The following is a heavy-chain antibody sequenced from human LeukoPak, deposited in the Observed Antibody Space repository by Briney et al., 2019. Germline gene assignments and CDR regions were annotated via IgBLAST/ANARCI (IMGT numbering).Heavy chain of an antibody. Sequence: ASVMVSCKASGYTFTDYSMHWVRQAPGQGLEWMGWINPNSGGTDYAQKFQGRVTMTRVTSISTAYLEVTRLTSDDTAVYFCVRDMIAAAGAGGWGQGTLVTVSS. J-gene: IGHJ4*02. CDR1: GYTFTDYS. CDR2: INPNSGGT. V-gene: IGHV1-2*02. CDR3: VRDMIAAAGAGG. D-gene: IGHD6-13*01.